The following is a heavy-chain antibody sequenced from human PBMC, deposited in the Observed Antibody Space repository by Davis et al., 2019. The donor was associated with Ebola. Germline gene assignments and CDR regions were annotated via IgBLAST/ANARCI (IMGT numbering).Heavy chain of an antibody. V-gene: IGHV3-48*03. Sequence: GGSLRLSCAASGFTFSSYEMNWVRQAPGKGLEWVSYISSSGSTIYYADSVKGRFTISRDNSKNTLYLQMNSLRAEDTAVYYCARDRLGGDSSSPYNWFDPWGQGTLVTVSS. J-gene: IGHJ5*02. D-gene: IGHD6-6*01. CDR2: ISSSGSTI. CDR1: GFTFSSYE. CDR3: ARDRLGGDSSSPYNWFDP.